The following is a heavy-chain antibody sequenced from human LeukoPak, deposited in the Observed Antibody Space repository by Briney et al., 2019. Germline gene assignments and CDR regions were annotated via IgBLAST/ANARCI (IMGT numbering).Heavy chain of an antibody. Sequence: GGSLRLSCAASGFTFSSYTMCWVRQAPGKGLEWVSSISTGGNYRYYADSVKGRITISRDNAKSSLYLQLSSLRAEDTAVYYCAKDGPRNYYDSSGYPNWFDPWGQGTLVTVSS. CDR3: AKDGPRNYYDSSGYPNWFDP. CDR1: GFTFSSYT. CDR2: ISTGGNYR. D-gene: IGHD3-22*01. V-gene: IGHV3-21*01. J-gene: IGHJ5*02.